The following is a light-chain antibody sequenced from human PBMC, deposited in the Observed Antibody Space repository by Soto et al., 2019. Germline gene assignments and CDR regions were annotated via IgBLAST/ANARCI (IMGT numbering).Light chain of an antibody. V-gene: IGKV2-30*01. CDR1: QSLLYSYGNTY. J-gene: IGKJ1*01. Sequence: DIVMTQSPLSLPVTLGQPASISCKSSQSLLYSYGNTYLNWFQQRPGQSPRRLIHRISNRDSGVPDRFSGSGSGTDFTLKISRVEAEDVGVYYCMQGSHWPPGTFGQGTKVDIK. CDR3: MQGSHWPPGT. CDR2: RIS.